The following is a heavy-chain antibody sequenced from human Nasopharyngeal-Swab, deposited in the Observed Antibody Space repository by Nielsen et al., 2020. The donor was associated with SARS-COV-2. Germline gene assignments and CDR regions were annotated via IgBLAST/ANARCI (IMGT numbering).Heavy chain of an antibody. CDR3: AKDHVKYGDYVRYDYGMDV. V-gene: IGHV3-23*01. CDR1: GFTFSSYA. CDR2: IRGSGGST. J-gene: IGHJ6*02. D-gene: IGHD4-17*01. Sequence: GESLKISCAASGFTFSSYAMSWVRQAPGKGLEWVSAIRGSGGSTYYADSVKGRFTISRDNSKNTLYLQMNSLRAEDTAVYYCAKDHVKYGDYVRYDYGMDVWGQGTTVTVSS.